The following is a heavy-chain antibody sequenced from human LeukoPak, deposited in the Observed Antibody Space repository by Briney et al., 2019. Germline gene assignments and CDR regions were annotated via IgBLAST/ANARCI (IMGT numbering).Heavy chain of an antibody. D-gene: IGHD6-19*01. J-gene: IGHJ4*02. Sequence: GGSLRLSCAASGFTLSNAWMSWVRQVPGKGLEWVSYISSSSSTIYYADSVKGRFTISRDNAKNSLYLQMNSLRAEDTAVYYCVAGNGWLGDYWGQGNLVTVSS. CDR1: GFTLSNAW. V-gene: IGHV3-48*01. CDR2: ISSSSSTI. CDR3: VAGNGWLGDY.